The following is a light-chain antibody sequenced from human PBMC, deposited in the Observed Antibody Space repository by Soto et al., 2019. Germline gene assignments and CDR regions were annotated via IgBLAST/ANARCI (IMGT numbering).Light chain of an antibody. CDR3: QTWGTGKEVV. J-gene: IGLJ2*01. Sequence: QSVLTQSPSASASLGASVKLTCTLSSGHSSYAIAWHQQQPEKGPRYLMKLNSDDSHSKGDGIPDRFSGSSSGAERYLIISSLQSEDEADYYCQTWGTGKEVVFGGGTKVTVL. CDR1: SGHSSYA. V-gene: IGLV4-69*01. CDR2: LNSDDSH.